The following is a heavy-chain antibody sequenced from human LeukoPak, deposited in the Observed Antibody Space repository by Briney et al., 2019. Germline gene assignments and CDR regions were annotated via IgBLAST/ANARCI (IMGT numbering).Heavy chain of an antibody. V-gene: IGHV4-59*08. D-gene: IGHD3-10*01. Sequence: SETLSLTCTVSGGSISSYYWSWIRQPPGKGLEWIGYIYYSGSTNYSPSLKSRWTISVDTSKNQPSLKLTSVTAADTAVYYCARHYGSGSYYHPLFDYWGQGTLVTVSS. CDR3: ARHYGSGSYYHPLFDY. J-gene: IGHJ4*02. CDR2: IYYSGST. CDR1: GGSISSYY.